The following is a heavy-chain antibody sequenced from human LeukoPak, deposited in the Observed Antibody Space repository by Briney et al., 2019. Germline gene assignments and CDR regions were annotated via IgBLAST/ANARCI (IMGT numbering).Heavy chain of an antibody. CDR2: LYAGGTT. CDR1: GFTVSSKY. D-gene: IGHD4-17*01. Sequence: GGSLRHSCAVSGFTVSSKYMSWVRQAPGKGLEWVSILYAGGTTYYADSVKGRFTISRDNSKNTLYLQMNSLRAEDTAIYYCARSDGDFNWFDPWGQGTLVIVSA. V-gene: IGHV3-66*01. CDR3: ARSDGDFNWFDP. J-gene: IGHJ5*02.